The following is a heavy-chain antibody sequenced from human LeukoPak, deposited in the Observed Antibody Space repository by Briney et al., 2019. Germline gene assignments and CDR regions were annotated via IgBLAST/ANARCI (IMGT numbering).Heavy chain of an antibody. CDR2: FDPEGGET. V-gene: IGHV1-24*01. Sequence: ASVKVSRKVSGYTLTELSMHWVRQAPGKGLEWMGGFDPEGGETIYAQKFQGRVTMTEDTSTDTAYMELSSLRSEDTAVYYCATVPGYGSGRGAFDIWGQGTMVTVSS. J-gene: IGHJ3*02. CDR3: ATVPGYGSGRGAFDI. CDR1: GYTLTELS. D-gene: IGHD3-10*01.